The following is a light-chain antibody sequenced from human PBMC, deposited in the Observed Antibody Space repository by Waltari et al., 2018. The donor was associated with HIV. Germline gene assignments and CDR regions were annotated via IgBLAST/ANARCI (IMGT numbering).Light chain of an antibody. J-gene: IGLJ2*01. CDR1: SSDIGGYNY. CDR2: EVT. Sequence: QSALTQPPSASGSPGQSVTISCTGTSSDIGGYNYVSWYQQHPGKAPKLIMTEVTKRPSGVPGRFAGSKSGNTASLTVSGLQAEDEAHYSCSSYAPTNNFYVLFGGGTALTVL. CDR3: SSYAPTNNFYVL. V-gene: IGLV2-8*01.